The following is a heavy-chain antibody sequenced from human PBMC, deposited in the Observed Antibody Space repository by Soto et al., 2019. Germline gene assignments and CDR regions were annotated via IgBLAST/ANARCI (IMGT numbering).Heavy chain of an antibody. CDR2: IYSGGST. CDR1: GFTVSSNY. D-gene: IGHD3-10*01. J-gene: IGHJ6*02. V-gene: IGHV3-53*01. Sequence: GGTLRLSCSASGFTVSSNYMSCVRQAPGEGLEWDSVIYSGGSTYYAASVKGRLTISRDNSKNTLYLQMNSLRAEDMALYYRARGLDYYGSGRYHPDGTPNYYAMDGWGQGTTVIVAS. CDR3: ARGLDYYGSGRYHPDGTPNYYAMDG.